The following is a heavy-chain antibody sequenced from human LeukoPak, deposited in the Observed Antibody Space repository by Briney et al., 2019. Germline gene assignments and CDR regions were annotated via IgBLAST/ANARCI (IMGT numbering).Heavy chain of an antibody. V-gene: IGHV3-23*01. J-gene: IGHJ5*02. Sequence: GGTLRLSCAASGFSFSTYGMGWVRQAPGEGLEWVSSISGSGDSTYYADSVKGRFTISRDNSKNTFYLQMNSLRADDTALYYCAKDRTGTTGRDWLDPWGQGTLVTVSS. D-gene: IGHD1-1*01. CDR2: ISGSGDST. CDR3: AKDRTGTTGRDWLDP. CDR1: GFSFSTYG.